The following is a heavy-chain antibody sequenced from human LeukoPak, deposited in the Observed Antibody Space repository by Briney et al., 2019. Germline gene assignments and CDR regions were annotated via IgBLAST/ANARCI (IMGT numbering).Heavy chain of an antibody. D-gene: IGHD3-3*01. CDR2: ISSSSSYI. J-gene: IGHJ5*02. Sequence: KPGGSLRLSCAASGFTFSSYSMNWVRQAPGKGLEWVSSISSSSSYIYYADSVKGRFTISRDNAKNSLYLQMNSLRAEDTAVYYCARIQSPSTYYDFWSGPLDNWFDPWGQGTLVTVSS. CDR3: ARIQSPSTYYDFWSGPLDNWFDP. V-gene: IGHV3-21*01. CDR1: GFTFSSYS.